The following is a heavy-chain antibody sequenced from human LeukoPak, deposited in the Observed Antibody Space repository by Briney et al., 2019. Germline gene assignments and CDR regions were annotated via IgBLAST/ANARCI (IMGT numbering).Heavy chain of an antibody. CDR2: IYYTGST. V-gene: IGHV4-39*01. Sequence: SETLSLTCTVSGVSISTSIYYWGWIRQPPGKGLEWIGSIYYTGSTYYNPSLKRRVTISVDTSKNQLSLKLRSVTAADTAVYYCARQTTGGYSRSSSRFDYWGQGTLVTVSS. J-gene: IGHJ4*02. CDR1: GVSISTSIYY. CDR3: ARQTTGGYSRSSSRFDY. D-gene: IGHD2-2*01.